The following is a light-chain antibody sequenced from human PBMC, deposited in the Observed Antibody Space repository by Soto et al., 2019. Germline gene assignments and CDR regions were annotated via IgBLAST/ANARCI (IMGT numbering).Light chain of an antibody. CDR3: QQNYGTPGT. CDR2: AAS. Sequence: IQLTQSPSSLSASVGYRVTITCRASQDIAIYLAWYQQKPGEAPKLLIYAASTLYGGVPSRFSGSGSGTDFTLTISSLQPEDFATYYCQQNYGTPGTFGQGTTVDI. V-gene: IGKV1-39*01. CDR1: QDIAIY. J-gene: IGKJ1*01.